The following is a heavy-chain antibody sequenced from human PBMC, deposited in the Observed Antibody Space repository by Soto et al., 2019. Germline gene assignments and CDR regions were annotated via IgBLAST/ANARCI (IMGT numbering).Heavy chain of an antibody. CDR1: GFTFSNAW. CDR3: TTGLYYDILTGYEGVDWFDP. V-gene: IGHV3-15*01. Sequence: EVQLVESGGGLVKPGGSLRLSCAASGFTFSNAWMSWVRQAPGKGLEWVGRITSKTDGGTTDYAATVKGRFTISRDDSKNTMYLQMNSLKTEDTAVYYCTTGLYYDILTGYEGVDWFDPWGQGTLVTVSS. CDR2: ITSKTDGGTT. D-gene: IGHD3-9*01. J-gene: IGHJ5*02.